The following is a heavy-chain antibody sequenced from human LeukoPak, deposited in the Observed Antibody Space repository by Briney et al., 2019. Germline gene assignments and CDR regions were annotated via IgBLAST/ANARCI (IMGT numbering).Heavy chain of an antibody. CDR2: VYYSGST. D-gene: IGHD2-2*01. Sequence: PSETLSLTCTVSGGSISSYYWSWIRQPPGKGVEWMECVYYSGSTNYNPSLKSRVTISVDTSKNQFSLKLSSVTAADTAVYYCARGAPGYCSSTTCPLDYWGQGTLVTVS. CDR3: ARGAPGYCSSTTCPLDY. V-gene: IGHV4-59*01. CDR1: GGSISSYY. J-gene: IGHJ4*02.